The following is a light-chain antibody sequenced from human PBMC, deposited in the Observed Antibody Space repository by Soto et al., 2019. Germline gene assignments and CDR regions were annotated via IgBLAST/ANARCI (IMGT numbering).Light chain of an antibody. J-gene: IGKJ4*01. Sequence: DIVMTQSPATLSLSPGEGATLSCRASQSVRSNLGWYQQKPGQAPRLLIYDVSNRATGIPARFSGSGSGTEFTLTISSLQSEDCAIYYCQQYHTWPITFGGGTKVDIK. CDR3: QQYHTWPIT. CDR2: DVS. V-gene: IGKV3D-15*01. CDR1: QSVRSN.